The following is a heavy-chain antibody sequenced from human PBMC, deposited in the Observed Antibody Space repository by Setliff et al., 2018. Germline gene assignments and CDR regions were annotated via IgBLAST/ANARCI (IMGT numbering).Heavy chain of an antibody. D-gene: IGHD3-22*01. CDR3: ARTDDSSGYYYG. J-gene: IGHJ4*02. Sequence: SETLSLTCTVSGGSISSGSYYWSWIRQPAGKGLEWIGHIYTSGSTNYNPSLKSRVTISVDTSKNQFSLKLSSVTAADTAVYSCARTDDSSGYYYGWGQGTLVTVSS. CDR2: IYTSGST. CDR1: GGSISSGSYY. V-gene: IGHV4-61*09.